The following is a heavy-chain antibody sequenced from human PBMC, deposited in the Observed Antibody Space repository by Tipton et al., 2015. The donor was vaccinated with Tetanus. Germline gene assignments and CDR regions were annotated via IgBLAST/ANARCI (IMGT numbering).Heavy chain of an antibody. D-gene: IGHD3-10*01. V-gene: IGHV4-39*07. CDR2: VYSSGST. Sequence: TLSLTCIVSGGSISSRNYYWGWIRQPPGKGLEWIGRVYSSGSTHYNPSLKSRVTMSLDTSKKQFSLSLNSVTAADTAVYFCARGVWFGPGPRYYFDYWGQGTLVTVSS. CDR1: GGSISSRNYY. J-gene: IGHJ4*02. CDR3: ARGVWFGPGPRYYFDY.